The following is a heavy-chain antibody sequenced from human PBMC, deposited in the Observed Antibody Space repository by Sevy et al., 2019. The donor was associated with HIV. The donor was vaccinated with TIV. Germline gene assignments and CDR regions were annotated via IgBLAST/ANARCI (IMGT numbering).Heavy chain of an antibody. CDR3: AGENAWGRGYS. Sequence: SETLSLTCTVSGGSITSLYWNWIRQPPGKGLEWIANIYYNGHINYNPSLKSRVTLSLDTSKNHFSLRLSSVTAAVTAMYYCAGENAWGRGYSWGQGTLVTVSS. D-gene: IGHD1-26*01. V-gene: IGHV4-59*08. J-gene: IGHJ4*02. CDR2: IYYNGHI. CDR1: GGSITSLY.